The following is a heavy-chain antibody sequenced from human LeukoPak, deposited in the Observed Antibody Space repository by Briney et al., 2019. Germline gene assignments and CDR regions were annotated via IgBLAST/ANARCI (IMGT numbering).Heavy chain of an antibody. CDR3: GRWLDRGSYFDY. CDR1: GFTFSSYG. V-gene: IGHV3-30*03. CDR2: ISYDGSNK. D-gene: IGHD5-12*01. J-gene: IGHJ4*02. Sequence: PGGSLRLSCAASGFTFSSYGMHWVRQAPGKGLEWVAVISYDGSNKYYADSVKGRFTISRDNSKNTLYLQMNSLRAEDTAVYYCGRWLDRGSYFDYWGQGTLVTVSS.